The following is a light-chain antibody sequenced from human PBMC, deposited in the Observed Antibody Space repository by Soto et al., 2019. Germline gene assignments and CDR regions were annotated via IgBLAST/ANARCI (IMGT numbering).Light chain of an antibody. J-gene: IGKJ4*01. CDR3: QQYNNWLFT. V-gene: IGKV3-15*01. Sequence: EIVMTQSPATLSVSPGERVTLSCRASQSVSGNLAWYQQKPGQAPRLLIYGASTRATGFPARFSGSGSGTEFTLTISSLQSEDIAVYYCQQYNNWLFTFGGGTRVEIK. CDR1: QSVSGN. CDR2: GAS.